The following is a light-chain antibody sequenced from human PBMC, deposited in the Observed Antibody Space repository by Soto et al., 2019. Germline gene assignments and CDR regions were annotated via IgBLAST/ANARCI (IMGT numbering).Light chain of an antibody. J-gene: IGLJ3*02. CDR1: SSDVGGYNY. CDR2: EVS. V-gene: IGLV2-14*01. CDR3: NSFTSINTWV. Sequence: QSVLTQPASVSGSPGQSITISCTGTSSDVGGYNYVSWYQQHPGKAPKLMIYEVSNRPSGVSNRFSGSKSGNTASLTISGLQAEDEADYYCNSFTSINTWVFGGGTKLTVL.